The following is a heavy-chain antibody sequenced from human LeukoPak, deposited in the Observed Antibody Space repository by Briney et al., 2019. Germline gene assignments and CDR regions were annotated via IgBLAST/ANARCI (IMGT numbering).Heavy chain of an antibody. J-gene: IGHJ6*03. CDR1: GFTFSNAW. Sequence: GGSLRLSCAASGFTFSNAWMSWVRQAPGKGLEWVGRIKSKTDGGTTDYAAPVKGRFTISRDNSKNTLYLQMNSLKTEDTAVYYCTTDPSAQLEYGYYYYYMDVWGKGTTVTVSS. CDR3: TTDPSAQLEYGYYYYYMDV. V-gene: IGHV3-15*01. CDR2: IKSKTDGGTT. D-gene: IGHD1-1*01.